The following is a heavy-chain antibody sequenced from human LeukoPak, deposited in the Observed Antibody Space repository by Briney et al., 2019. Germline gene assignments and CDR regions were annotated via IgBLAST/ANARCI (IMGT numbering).Heavy chain of an antibody. D-gene: IGHD3-22*01. J-gene: IGHJ4*02. CDR3: ARRGPMIVGPIDY. CDR2: INHSGST. Sequence: SETLSLTCAVYGGSFSGYYWSWIRQPPGKGLEWIGEINHSGSTNYNPSLKSRVTISVDTSKNQFSLKLSSVTAADTAVYYCARRGPMIVGPIDYWGQGTLVTVSS. CDR1: GGSFSGYY. V-gene: IGHV4-34*01.